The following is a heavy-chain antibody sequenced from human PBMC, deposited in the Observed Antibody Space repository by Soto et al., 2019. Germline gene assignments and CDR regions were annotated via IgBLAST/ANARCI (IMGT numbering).Heavy chain of an antibody. Sequence: SETLSLTCAVYGGSFSGYYWSWIRQPPGKGLEWIGEINHSGSTNYNPSLKSRVTISVDTSKNQFSLKLSSVTAADTAVYYCARGRIVVVVAARHNWFAPWGQGTLVTVSS. CDR2: INHSGST. J-gene: IGHJ5*02. D-gene: IGHD2-15*01. V-gene: IGHV4-34*01. CDR3: ARGRIVVVVAARHNWFAP. CDR1: GGSFSGYY.